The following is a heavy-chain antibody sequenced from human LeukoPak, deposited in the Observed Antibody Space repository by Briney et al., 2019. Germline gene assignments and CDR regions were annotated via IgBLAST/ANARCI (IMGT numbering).Heavy chain of an antibody. CDR3: AKDSTRYSSGWYLFDY. CDR1: GFTFSSYG. Sequence: PGGSLRLSCAAPGFTFSSYGMHWVRQAPGKGLEWVAFIRYDGSNKYYADSVKGRFTISRDNSKNTLYLQMNSLRAEDTAVYYCAKDSTRYSSGWYLFDYWGQGTLVTVSS. J-gene: IGHJ4*02. CDR2: IRYDGSNK. V-gene: IGHV3-30*02. D-gene: IGHD6-19*01.